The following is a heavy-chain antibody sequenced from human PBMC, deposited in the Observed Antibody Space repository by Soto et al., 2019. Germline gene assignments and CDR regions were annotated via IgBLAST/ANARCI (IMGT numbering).Heavy chain of an antibody. CDR3: ARDYGAAAGTSLNWFDP. V-gene: IGHV1-2*04. Sequence: QVQLVQSGAEVKKPGASVKVSCKSSGYVFTGYYMHWVRQAPGQGLEWLGWINPISGDTKYAQKFQGWVTMTRDTSSNTVYMELTRLRFDDTAVYYCARDYGAAAGTSLNWFDPWGQGTLVTVSS. D-gene: IGHD6-13*01. CDR1: GYVFTGYY. J-gene: IGHJ5*02. CDR2: INPISGDT.